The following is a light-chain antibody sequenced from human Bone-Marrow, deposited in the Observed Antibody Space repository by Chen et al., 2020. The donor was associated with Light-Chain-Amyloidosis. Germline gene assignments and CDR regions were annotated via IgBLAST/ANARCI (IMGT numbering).Light chain of an antibody. CDR2: AAS. Sequence: DIQRTQSPYSLSASVGDRVTITCRASQSISSYLNWYQQTPGKATKLLIYAASSLQSGVPSRFSDSGSGTDFTLTIISLQPEDFATYYCQQSYSTPRTFGQGTKLEIK. CDR1: QSISSY. J-gene: IGKJ2*01. CDR3: QQSYSTPRT. V-gene: IGKV1-39*01.